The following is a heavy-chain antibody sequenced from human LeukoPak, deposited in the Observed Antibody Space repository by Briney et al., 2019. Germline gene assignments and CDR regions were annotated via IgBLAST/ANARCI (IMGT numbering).Heavy chain of an antibody. V-gene: IGHV3-30-3*01. CDR2: ISYDGSNK. J-gene: IGHJ4*02. CDR1: GFTFSSYA. CDR3: ASTNIAVAGYFDY. D-gene: IGHD6-19*01. Sequence: GGSLRLSCAASGFTFSSYAMHWVRQAPGKGLEWVAVISYDGSNKYYADSVKGRFTISRDNSKNTLYLQMNSLRAEDTAVYYCASTNIAVAGYFDYWGQGTLVTVSS.